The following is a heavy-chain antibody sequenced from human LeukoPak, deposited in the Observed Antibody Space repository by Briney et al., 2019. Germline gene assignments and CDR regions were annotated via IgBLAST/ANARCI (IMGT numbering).Heavy chain of an antibody. D-gene: IGHD5-18*01. CDR2: MYYSGST. J-gene: IGHJ4*02. CDR1: GGSISSYS. CDR3: ARELYSYGEFDY. V-gene: IGHV4-59*01. Sequence: SETLSLTCTVSGGSISSYSWSWIRQPPGKGLEWIGYMYYSGSTNYNPSLRSRVTISVDTSKNQFSLKLSSVTAADTAVYYCARELYSYGEFDYWGQGTLITVSS.